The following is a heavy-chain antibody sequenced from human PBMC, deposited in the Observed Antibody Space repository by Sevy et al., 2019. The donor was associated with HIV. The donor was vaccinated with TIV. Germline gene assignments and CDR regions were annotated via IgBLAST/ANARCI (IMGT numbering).Heavy chain of an antibody. CDR3: ARDFCSGGSCYSAFVY. Sequence: GVSVKVSCKASGYTFNNYIMYWVRQAPGQSLECVGWVNTRTGDTKYSQKFQGRVSISSDTSASTTYMEFNTLRSEDTAVYYCARDFCSGGSCYSAFVYWGQGTLVTVSS. CDR2: VNTRTGDT. CDR1: GYTFNNYI. V-gene: IGHV1-3*04. D-gene: IGHD2-15*01. J-gene: IGHJ4*02.